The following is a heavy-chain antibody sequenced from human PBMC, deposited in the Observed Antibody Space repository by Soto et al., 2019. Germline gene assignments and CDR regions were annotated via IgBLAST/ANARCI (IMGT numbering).Heavy chain of an antibody. CDR1: GGSVSSGSYY. V-gene: IGHV4-61*01. Sequence: SETLSLTCTVSGGSVSSGSYYWSWIWQPPGKGLEWIGYIYYSGSTNYNPTLKSRVTISVDTSKNQFSLKLSSVTAAETAVYYCARLPVLRFLEWLDWFDPWGQGTLVTVSS. CDR3: ARLPVLRFLEWLDWFDP. CDR2: IYYSGST. D-gene: IGHD3-3*01. J-gene: IGHJ5*02.